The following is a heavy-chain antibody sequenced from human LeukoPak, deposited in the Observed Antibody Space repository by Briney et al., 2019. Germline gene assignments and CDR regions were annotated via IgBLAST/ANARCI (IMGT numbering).Heavy chain of an antibody. CDR2: ISYDGSNK. CDR1: GFTFSSCG. Sequence: PGRSLRLSCAASGFTFSSCGMHWVRQAPGKGLEWAALISYDGSNKYYADSVKGRFTISRDNSKNTLYLQMNSLRAEDTAVYYCAKEGEYSYGRLLYYSSQGTLVTVSS. J-gene: IGHJ4*02. D-gene: IGHD5-18*01. V-gene: IGHV3-30*18. CDR3: AKEGEYSYGRLLYY.